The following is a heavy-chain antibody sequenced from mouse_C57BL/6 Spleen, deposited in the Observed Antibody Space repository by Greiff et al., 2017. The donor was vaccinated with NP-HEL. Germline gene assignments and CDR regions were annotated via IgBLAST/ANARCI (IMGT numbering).Heavy chain of an antibody. CDR3: ARFITTGGGLY. CDR1: GYTFTSYW. Sequence: VQLQQPGAELVMPGASVKLSCKASGYTFTSYWMHWVKQRPGQGLEWIGEIDPSDSYTNYNQKFKGKSTLTVDKSSSTAYMQLSSLTSEDSAVYYCARFITTGGGLYWGQGTLVTVSA. J-gene: IGHJ3*01. CDR2: IDPSDSYT. V-gene: IGHV1-69*01. D-gene: IGHD1-1*01.